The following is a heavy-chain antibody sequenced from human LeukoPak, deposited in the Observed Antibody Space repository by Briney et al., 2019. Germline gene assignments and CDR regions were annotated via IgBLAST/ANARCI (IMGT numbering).Heavy chain of an antibody. Sequence: PGGSLRLSCAASGFTFSSYAMKRVRQAPGKGLEWVSAISGSGGSTYYADSVKGRFTISRDNSKNTLYLQMNSLRAEDTAVYYCAKAPREYCSSTSCPNWFDPWGQGTLVTVSS. J-gene: IGHJ5*02. CDR3: AKAPREYCSSTSCPNWFDP. V-gene: IGHV3-23*01. CDR1: GFTFSSYA. CDR2: ISGSGGST. D-gene: IGHD2-2*01.